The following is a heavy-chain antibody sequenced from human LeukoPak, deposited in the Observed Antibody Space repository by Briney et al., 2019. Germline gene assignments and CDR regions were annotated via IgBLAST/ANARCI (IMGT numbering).Heavy chain of an antibody. J-gene: IGHJ4*02. D-gene: IGHD5-18*01. CDR2: IYYSGST. Sequence: QTSETLSLTCTVSGGSISSYYWNWIRQPPGKGLEWIGYIYYSGSTNYNPSLESRVTMSVDTSKNQFSLKLSSVTSADTAVYYCARGQQRYGYFNGFDYWGQGTLVTVSS. V-gene: IGHV4-59*01. CDR3: ARGQQRYGYFNGFDY. CDR1: GGSISSYY.